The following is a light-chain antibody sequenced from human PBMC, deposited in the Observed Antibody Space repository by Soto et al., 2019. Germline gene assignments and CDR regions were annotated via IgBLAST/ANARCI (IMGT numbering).Light chain of an antibody. CDR1: SSDVGGYNY. V-gene: IGLV2-11*01. CDR3: CSYAGSYTYV. CDR2: DVS. J-gene: IGLJ1*01. Sequence: ALPQTRSVSGSPGQSVTISCTGTSSDVGGYNYVSWYQQHPGKAPKLMIYDVSKRPSGVPDRFSGSKSGNTASLTISGLQAEDEADYYCCSYAGSYTYVFGTGTKVTVL.